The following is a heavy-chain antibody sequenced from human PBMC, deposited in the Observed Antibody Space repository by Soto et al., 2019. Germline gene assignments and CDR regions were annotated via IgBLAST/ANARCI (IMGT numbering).Heavy chain of an antibody. CDR2: IGPKSGGT. J-gene: IGHJ4*02. V-gene: IGHV1-2*02. CDR1: GYTFSGYY. CDR3: GRGRSGELVIFY. D-gene: IGHD1-26*01. Sequence: QVQLVQSGAEVKESGASVKVACKASGYTFSGYYIHWVRQAPGPAPEWVGEIGPKSGGTRYAQKFQGRVTMTKDTSITTVYMVLRNLSPDDTAVYFCGRGRSGELVIFYWGQGTLVTVHS.